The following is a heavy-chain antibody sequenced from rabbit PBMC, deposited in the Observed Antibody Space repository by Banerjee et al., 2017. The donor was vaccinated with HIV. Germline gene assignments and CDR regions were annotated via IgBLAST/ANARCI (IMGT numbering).Heavy chain of an antibody. J-gene: IGHJ4*01. CDR3: ASNVGVDGSSYVWGL. D-gene: IGHD8-1*01. CDR1: GFTLSSSYW. V-gene: IGHV1S40*01. Sequence: QSLEESGGDLVKPGASLTLTCTASGFTLSSSYWICWVRQAPGKGLEWIACIYVTNDGARYANWVNGRFTISKTSSTTVTLQMTSLTPADTATYFCASNVGVDGSSYVWGLWGPGTLVTDS. CDR2: IYVTNDGA.